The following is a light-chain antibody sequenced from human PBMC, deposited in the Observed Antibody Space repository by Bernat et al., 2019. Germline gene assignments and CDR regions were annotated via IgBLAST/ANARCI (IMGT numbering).Light chain of an antibody. V-gene: IGLV2-23*01. Sequence: QSALTQPASVSGSPGQSITISCTGTSSDVGSYNLVSWYQQHPGKAPKLMIYEGSKRPSGVSNRFSGSKSGNTASLTISGVQAEDEADYYCCSYTGSNTLAVFGGGTKLTVL. J-gene: IGLJ3*02. CDR3: CSYTGSNTLAV. CDR2: EGS. CDR1: SSDVGSYNL.